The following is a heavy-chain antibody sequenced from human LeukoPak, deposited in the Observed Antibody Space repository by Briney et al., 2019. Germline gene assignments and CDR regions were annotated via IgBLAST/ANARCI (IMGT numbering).Heavy chain of an antibody. Sequence: GGSLRLSCTASGFPVSSNYMTWVRQAPGKGLEWVSVIYTGGNTDHADSVQGRFTLSRDNSKNTLYLHMNSLRVEDTAAYYCARGRPPYYFDYWGQGTLVTVSS. V-gene: IGHV3-53*01. CDR2: IYTGGNT. CDR3: ARGRPPYYFDY. J-gene: IGHJ4*02. CDR1: GFPVSSNY.